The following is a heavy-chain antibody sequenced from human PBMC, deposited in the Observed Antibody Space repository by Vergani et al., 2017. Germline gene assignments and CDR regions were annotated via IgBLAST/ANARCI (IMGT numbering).Heavy chain of an antibody. CDR3: ARRSMITFGGVIAPGAFDI. CDR1: GFTFDDYG. V-gene: IGHV3-20*04. Sequence: EVQLVESGGGVVRPGGSLRLSCAASGFTFDDYGMSWVRQAPGKGLEWVSGINCNGGSTGYADSVKGRFTISRDNAKNSLYLQMNSLRAEDTALYYCARRSMITFGGVIAPGAFDIWGQGTMVTVSS. CDR2: INCNGGST. D-gene: IGHD3-16*02. J-gene: IGHJ3*02.